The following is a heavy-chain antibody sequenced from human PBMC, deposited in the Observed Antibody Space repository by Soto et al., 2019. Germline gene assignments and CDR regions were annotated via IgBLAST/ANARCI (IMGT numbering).Heavy chain of an antibody. V-gene: IGHV1-2*04. D-gene: IGHD6-6*01. Sequence: ASVKVSCKASGYTFTGYYMHWVRQAPGQGLEWMGWINPNSGGTNYAQKFQGWVTMTRDTSISTAYMELSRLRSDDTAVYYCAVARRGSSSGFDYWGQGTLVTVSS. CDR1: GYTFTGYY. CDR2: INPNSGGT. J-gene: IGHJ4*02. CDR3: AVARRGSSSGFDY.